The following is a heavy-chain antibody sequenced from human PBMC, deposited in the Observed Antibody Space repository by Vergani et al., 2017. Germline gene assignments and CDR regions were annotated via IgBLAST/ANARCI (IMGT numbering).Heavy chain of an antibody. CDR2: ISYDGSNK. D-gene: IGHD2-2*01. J-gene: IGHJ4*02. CDR3: ARLHCSSTSCPDY. CDR1: GFTFSSYA. Sequence: QVQLVESGGGVVQPGRSLRLSCAASGFTFSSYAMHWVRQAPGKGLEWVAVISYDGSNKYYADSVNGRFTISRDNSKNTLYLQMNSLRAEDPAVYYCARLHCSSTSCPDYWGQGTLVTVSS. V-gene: IGHV3-30-3*01.